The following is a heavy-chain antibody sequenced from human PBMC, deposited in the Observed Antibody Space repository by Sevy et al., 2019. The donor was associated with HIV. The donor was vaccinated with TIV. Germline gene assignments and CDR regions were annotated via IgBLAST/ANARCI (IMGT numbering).Heavy chain of an antibody. CDR3: ARDPQTGYYRNNWFDP. J-gene: IGHJ5*02. CDR2: IWYDGSNK. CDR1: GFTFSSYG. Sequence: GGSLRLSCAASGFTFSSYGMHWVRQAPGKGLEWVAVIWYDGSNKDYADSVKGRFTISRDNSKNTLYLQMNSLRAEDTAVYYCARDPQTGYYRNNWFDPWGQGTLVTVSS. V-gene: IGHV3-33*01. D-gene: IGHD3-9*01.